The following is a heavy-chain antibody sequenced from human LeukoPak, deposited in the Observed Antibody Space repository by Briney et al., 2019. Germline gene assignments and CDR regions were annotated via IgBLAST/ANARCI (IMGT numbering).Heavy chain of an antibody. CDR1: GFSFSSYW. V-gene: IGHV3-7*01. D-gene: IGHD2-2*01. CDR3: VSTRSQLDY. CDR2: IKQDGSQK. J-gene: IGHJ4*02. Sequence: GGSLRLSCAASGFSFSSYWMTWVRQAPGKGLEWVANIKQDGSQKYYVDSVKGRFTISRDNAKNSLYLQMNSLRAEDTAVYYCVSTRSQLDYWGQGTLVTVSS.